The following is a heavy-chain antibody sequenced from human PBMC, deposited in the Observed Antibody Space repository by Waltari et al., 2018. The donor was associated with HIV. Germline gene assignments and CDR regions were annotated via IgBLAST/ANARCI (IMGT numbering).Heavy chain of an antibody. CDR2: IHTSGRT. D-gene: IGHD2-21*02. V-gene: IGHV4-61*02. CDR1: GGSIVSGNYY. CDR3: VRESRVYGRDSSYNWFDP. J-gene: IGHJ5*02. Sequence: QVQLQESGPGLVKPSQTLSPTCTVSGGSIVSGNYYWSWIRQPAGKGLEWIGRIHTSGRTTYNPALKSLVTISLDTSKNQFSLNLNSVTGADSAVYYCVRESRVYGRDSSYNWFDPWGQGTLVAVSS.